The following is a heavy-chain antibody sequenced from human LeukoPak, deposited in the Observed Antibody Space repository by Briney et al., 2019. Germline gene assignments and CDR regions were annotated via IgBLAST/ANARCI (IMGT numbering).Heavy chain of an antibody. Sequence: SETLSLTCTVSGGSISSSSYYWGWIRQPPGKGLEWIGSIYYSGSTYYNPSLKSRVTISVDTSKNQFSLKLSSVTAADTAVYYCARGPLSSRQLVRPRLVGPFDYWGQGTLVTVSS. CDR1: GGSISSSSYY. CDR3: ARGPLSSRQLVRPRLVGPFDY. V-gene: IGHV4-39*07. CDR2: IYYSGST. D-gene: IGHD6-6*01. J-gene: IGHJ4*02.